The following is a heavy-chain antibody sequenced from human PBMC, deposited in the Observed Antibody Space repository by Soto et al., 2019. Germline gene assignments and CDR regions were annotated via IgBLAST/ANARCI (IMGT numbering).Heavy chain of an antibody. CDR2: INHSGST. Sequence: SETLSLTCAVYGGSFSGYCWSWIRQPPGKGLEWIGEINHSGSTNYNPSLKSRVTISVDTSKNQFSLKLSSVTAADTAVYYCACGIAVAGTRWFDPWGQGTLVTVSS. J-gene: IGHJ5*02. D-gene: IGHD6-19*01. V-gene: IGHV4-34*01. CDR3: ACGIAVAGTRWFDP. CDR1: GGSFSGYC.